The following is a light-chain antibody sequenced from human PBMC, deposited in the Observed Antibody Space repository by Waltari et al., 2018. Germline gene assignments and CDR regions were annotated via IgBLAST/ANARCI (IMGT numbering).Light chain of an antibody. Sequence: QSALTQPRSVSGSPGQSVTISCTGTSSDIGGYNYVSWYQQHPGKAPKLVIYAVSKRSSGVPDHFSGSKSGNTASLTISGLQAEDEADYYCCSFAGSQTVIFGGGTRLTVL. CDR2: AVS. CDR1: SSDIGGYNY. V-gene: IGLV2-11*01. CDR3: CSFAGSQTVI. J-gene: IGLJ2*01.